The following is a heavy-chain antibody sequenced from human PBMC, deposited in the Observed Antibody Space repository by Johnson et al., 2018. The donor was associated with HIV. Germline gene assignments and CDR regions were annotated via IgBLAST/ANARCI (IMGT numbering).Heavy chain of an antibody. Sequence: VQLVESGGGLVQPGGSLRLSCAASGFTVSSNYMSWVRQAPGKGLEWVSIIYSGGSTSYTDPVKGRFTISRDNSKHTLYLQMSSLRAEDTAVYYCARGGIIHDAFDIWGQGTMVTVSS. D-gene: IGHD1-1*01. CDR2: IYSGGST. V-gene: IGHV3-66*02. J-gene: IGHJ3*02. CDR1: GFTVSSNY. CDR3: ARGGIIHDAFDI.